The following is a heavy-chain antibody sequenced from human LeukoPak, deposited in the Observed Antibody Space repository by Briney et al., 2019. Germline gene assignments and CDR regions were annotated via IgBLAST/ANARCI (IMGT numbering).Heavy chain of an antibody. CDR3: ATLQQLEAFDI. CDR1: GGSISCYY. V-gene: IGHV4-4*09. J-gene: IGHJ3*02. D-gene: IGHD6-6*01. Sequence: PSETLSLTCTVSGGSISCYYWSWIRQPPGKGLEWIGYIYTSGSTNYNPSLKSRVTISVDTSKNQFSLKLSSVTAADTAVYYCATLQQLEAFDIWGQGTMDTVSS. CDR2: IYTSGST.